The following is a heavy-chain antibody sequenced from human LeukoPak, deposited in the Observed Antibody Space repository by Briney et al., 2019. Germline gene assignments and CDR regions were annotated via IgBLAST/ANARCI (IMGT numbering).Heavy chain of an antibody. CDR1: GFTFSRYS. CDR3: ARDTLNGPFVISLDY. CDR2: NTSDGHVE. J-gene: IGHJ4*02. V-gene: IGHV3-48*04. Sequence: SGGSLRLSCAASGFTFSRYSMNWVRQAPGGGLECVSHNTSDGHVETYVDSVRGRFTMSRDNAKDLLFLQMNGLRAEDTAVYYCARDTLNGPFVISLDYWGQGALVTVSS. D-gene: IGHD3-9*01.